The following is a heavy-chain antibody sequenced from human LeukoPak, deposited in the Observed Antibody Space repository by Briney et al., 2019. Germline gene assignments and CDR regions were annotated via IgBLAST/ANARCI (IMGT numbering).Heavy chain of an antibody. CDR1: GGSISSSSYY. CDR2: IYYSGST. V-gene: IGHV4-39*07. D-gene: IGHD3-10*01. J-gene: IGHJ4*02. CDR3: ARLRGAKGPFDY. Sequence: SETLSLTCTVSGGSISSSSYYWGWIRQPPGKGLEWIGSIYYSGSTYYNPSLKSRVTISVDTSKNQFSLKLSSVTAADTAVYYCARLRGAKGPFDYWGQGTLVTVSS.